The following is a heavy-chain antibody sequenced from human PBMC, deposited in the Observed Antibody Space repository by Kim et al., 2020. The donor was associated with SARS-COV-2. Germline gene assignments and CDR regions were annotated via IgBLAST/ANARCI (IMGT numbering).Heavy chain of an antibody. CDR1: GGSISSYY. V-gene: IGHV4-4*07. J-gene: IGHJ6*02. CDR3: ARDVLAAMGDYYYYGMDV. Sequence: SETLSLTCTVSGGSISSYYWSWIRQPAGKGLEWIGRIYTSGSTNYNPSLKSRVTMSVDTSKNQFSLKLSSVTAADTAVYYCARDVLAAMGDYYYYGMDVWGQGTTVTVSS. CDR2: IYTSGST. D-gene: IGHD2-2*01.